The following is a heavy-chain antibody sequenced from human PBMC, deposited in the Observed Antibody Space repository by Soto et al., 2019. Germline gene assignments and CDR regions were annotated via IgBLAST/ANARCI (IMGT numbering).Heavy chain of an antibody. J-gene: IGHJ6*02. Sequence: SETLSLTCTVSGGSISSSSYYWGWIRQPPGKGLEWIGYIYYSGSTNYNPSLKSRVTISVDTSKNQFSLKLSSVTAADTAVYYCAREEGYYGSGSYYNAHYYYGMDVWGQGTTVTVSS. CDR2: IYYSGST. D-gene: IGHD3-10*01. V-gene: IGHV4-61*01. CDR3: AREEGYYGSGSYYNAHYYYGMDV. CDR1: GGSISSSSYY.